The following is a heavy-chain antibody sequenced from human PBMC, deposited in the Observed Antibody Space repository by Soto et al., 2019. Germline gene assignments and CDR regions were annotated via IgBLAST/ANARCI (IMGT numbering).Heavy chain of an antibody. V-gene: IGHV3-23*01. CDR2: ISGSGGST. CDR1: GFTFSSYA. Sequence: GESLKISCAASGFTFSSYAMSWVRQAPGKGLEWVSAISGSGGSTYYADSVKGRFTISRDNSKNTLYLQMNSLRAEDTAVYYCANLFIRGYSGYDLPIAGAGMVWGQGTLVTVSS. CDR3: ANLFIRGYSGYDLPIAGAGMV. D-gene: IGHD5-12*01. J-gene: IGHJ4*02.